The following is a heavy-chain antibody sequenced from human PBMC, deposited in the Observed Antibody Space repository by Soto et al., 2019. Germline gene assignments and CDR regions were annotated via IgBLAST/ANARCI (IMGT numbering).Heavy chain of an antibody. CDR3: ARSQGSSTSLEIYYYYYYGMDV. CDR2: SIPISEAT. CDR1: GGTFSSYA. V-gene: IGHV1-69*01. D-gene: IGHD2-2*01. Sequence: QVQLVQSGAEVKKPGSSVKVSCKASGGTFSSYAISWVRQAPGQGFEWMGGSIPISEATNYAQKFQGRVTITADESKSTAYMELSSLRSEDTAVYYCARSQGSSTSLEIYYYYYYGMDVWGQGTTVTVSS. J-gene: IGHJ6*02.